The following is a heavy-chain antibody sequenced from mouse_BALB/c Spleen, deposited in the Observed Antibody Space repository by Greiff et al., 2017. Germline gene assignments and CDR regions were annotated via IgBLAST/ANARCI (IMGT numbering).Heavy chain of an antibody. Sequence: EVKLVESGPGLVKPSQSLSLTCTVTGYSITSDYAWNWIRQFPGNKLEWMGYISYSGSTSYNPSLKSRISITRDTSKNQFFLQLNSVTTEDTATYYCARFDYDGAFFAYWGQGTLVTVSA. CDR2: ISYSGST. D-gene: IGHD2-4*01. J-gene: IGHJ3*01. V-gene: IGHV3-2*02. CDR3: ARFDYDGAFFAY. CDR1: GYSITSDYA.